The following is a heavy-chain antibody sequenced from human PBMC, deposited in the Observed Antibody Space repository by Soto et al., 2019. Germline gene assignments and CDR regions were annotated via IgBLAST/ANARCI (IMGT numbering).Heavy chain of an antibody. Sequence: GGSLRLSCAASGFTFSSYTMHWVRQAPGRGLEWVAVMSYHGSNKYYADSVKGRFTISRDNSKNTLYLQMNSLRAEDTAVYYCARDSSGWYYFDYWGQGSLVTVSS. CDR2: MSYHGSNK. V-gene: IGHV3-30-3*01. D-gene: IGHD6-19*01. CDR1: GFTFSSYT. J-gene: IGHJ4*02. CDR3: ARDSSGWYYFDY.